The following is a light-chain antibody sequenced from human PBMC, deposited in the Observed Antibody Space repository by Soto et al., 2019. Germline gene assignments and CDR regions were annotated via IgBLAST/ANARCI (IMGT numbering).Light chain of an antibody. CDR1: SSDIGGYNY. J-gene: IGLJ1*01. Sequence: QSALTQPASVSGSPAQSITISCTGTSSDIGGYNYVSWYQQHPGKAPKLMIYDVSNRPSGVSDRFSGSKSGNTASLTISGLQAEDEADYSCSSYTSSSTYVFGTGTKLTVL. V-gene: IGLV2-14*01. CDR3: SSYTSSSTYV. CDR2: DVS.